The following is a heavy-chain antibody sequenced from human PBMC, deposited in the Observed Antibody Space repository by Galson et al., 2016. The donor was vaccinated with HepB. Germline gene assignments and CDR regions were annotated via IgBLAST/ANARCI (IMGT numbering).Heavy chain of an antibody. Sequence: SLRLSCAASGFTFRSYALNWVRQAPGKGLEWVVVISYDGSKNYYADSVRGRFTISRDNSKNTPFLQMNSLISEDTAVYYCAREQTYYFRYFGMDVWGQGTTVTVS. CDR3: AREQTYYFRYFGMDV. V-gene: IGHV3-30*04. CDR2: ISYDGSKN. D-gene: IGHD3-10*01. J-gene: IGHJ6*02. CDR1: GFTFRSYA.